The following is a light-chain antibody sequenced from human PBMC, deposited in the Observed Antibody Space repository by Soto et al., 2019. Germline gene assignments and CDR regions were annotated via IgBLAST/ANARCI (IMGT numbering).Light chain of an antibody. CDR1: SNNVGAYDL. CDR3: CSYAGTSNYV. J-gene: IGLJ2*01. CDR2: EVT. Sequence: QSALTQPASVSGSPGQSITISCTGSSNNVGAYDLVSWYQQHPGKAPKLIIYEVTEWPSGVSDRFSGSKSGNTASLTISGLQAEDEADYHCCSYAGTSNYVFGGGTKLTVL. V-gene: IGLV2-23*02.